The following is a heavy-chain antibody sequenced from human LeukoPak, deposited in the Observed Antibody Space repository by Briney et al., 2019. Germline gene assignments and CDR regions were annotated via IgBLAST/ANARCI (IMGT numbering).Heavy chain of an antibody. CDR2: IYSSGST. J-gene: IGHJ4*02. V-gene: IGHV4-59*01. CDR3: ASQAGLAAPYFDY. Sequence: PSETLSLTCTVSGDSMSSYYWSWIRQPPGKRLEWIGYIYSSGSTNYNPSLKSRVTMSVDTSKNRFSLKVSSVTAADTAVYFCASQAGLAAPYFDYWGQGALVTVSS. CDR1: GDSMSSYY. D-gene: IGHD6-13*01.